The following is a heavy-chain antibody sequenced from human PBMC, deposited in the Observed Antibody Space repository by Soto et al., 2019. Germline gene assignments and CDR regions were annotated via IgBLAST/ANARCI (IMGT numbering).Heavy chain of an antibody. CDR1: GYTFFTYA. CDR3: AREASYYYDSSGYPRNFDY. D-gene: IGHD3-22*01. V-gene: IGHV3-30-3*01. CDR2: ISYDGSNK. J-gene: IGHJ4*02. Sequence: SCKASGYTFFTYAMHWVRQAPGKGLEWVAVISYDGSNKYYADSVKGRFTISRDNSKNTLYLQMNSLRAEDTAVYYCAREASYYYDSSGYPRNFDYWGQGTLVTVSS.